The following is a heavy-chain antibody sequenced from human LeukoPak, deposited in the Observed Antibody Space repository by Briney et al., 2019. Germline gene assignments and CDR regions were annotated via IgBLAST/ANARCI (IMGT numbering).Heavy chain of an antibody. V-gene: IGHV3-33*01. D-gene: IGHD3-22*01. J-gene: IGHJ4*02. CDR2: IWYDGSNK. CDR3: ARSYYYDSSHTVDY. CDR1: GFTFSSYC. Sequence: GGSLRLSCAASGFTFSSYCMHWVRQAPGKGLEWVAVIWYDGSNKYYADSVKGRFTISRDNSKNTLYLQMNSLRAEDTAVYYCARSYYYDSSHTVDYWGQGTLVTVSS.